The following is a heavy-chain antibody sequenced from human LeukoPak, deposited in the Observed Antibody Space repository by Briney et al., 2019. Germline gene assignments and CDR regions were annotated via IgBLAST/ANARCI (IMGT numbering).Heavy chain of an antibody. CDR3: AKDRSIFGVVISFDY. Sequence: PGGSLRLSCAASGFTFSSYGMHWVRQAPGKGLEWVAFIRYDGSNKYYADSVKGRFTISRDNSKNTLYLQMNSLRAEDTAVYYCAKDRSIFGVVISFDYWGQGTLVTVSS. J-gene: IGHJ4*02. V-gene: IGHV3-30*02. CDR2: IRYDGSNK. CDR1: GFTFSSYG. D-gene: IGHD3-3*01.